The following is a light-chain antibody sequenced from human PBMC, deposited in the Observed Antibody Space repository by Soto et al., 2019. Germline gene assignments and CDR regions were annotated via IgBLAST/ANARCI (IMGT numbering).Light chain of an antibody. J-gene: IGKJ1*01. CDR1: QSISSW. Sequence: DIQMTQSPSTLSASVGDRVTITCRASQSISSWLAWYQQKPGKAPKLLIYKASSLESGVPSRCSGSGSGTELTLTISSLQPDDFATYYCHQYTSYWTFGQGTKVEIK. CDR2: KAS. CDR3: HQYTSYWT. V-gene: IGKV1-5*03.